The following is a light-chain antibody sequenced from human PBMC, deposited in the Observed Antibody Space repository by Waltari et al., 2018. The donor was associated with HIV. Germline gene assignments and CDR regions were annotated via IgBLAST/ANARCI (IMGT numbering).Light chain of an antibody. CDR2: GVS. CDR1: QSISANY. Sequence: LSFSTGETAILSCRASQSISANYLAWYQQKTGQAPRLLMYGVSTRATGIPDRFSGSGSGTDFTLTITGLEPEDFAVYCCQQYASSSYSFGPGTKVAIK. V-gene: IGKV3-20*01. J-gene: IGKJ3*01. CDR3: QQYASSSYS.